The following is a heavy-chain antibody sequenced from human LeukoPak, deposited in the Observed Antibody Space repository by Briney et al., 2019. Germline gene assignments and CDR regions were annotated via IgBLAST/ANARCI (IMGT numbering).Heavy chain of an antibody. D-gene: IGHD3-10*01. J-gene: IGHJ4*02. V-gene: IGHV3-30*02. Sequence: PGGSLRLSCAASGFTFSSYGMHWVRQAPGNGLDWVAFIRHDGSNKYYADSVKGRFTISRDNSKNTLYLQMNSLRAEDTAVYYCAKDWGYYYGSGSYFDYWGQGTLVTVSS. CDR1: GFTFSSYG. CDR2: IRHDGSNK. CDR3: AKDWGYYYGSGSYFDY.